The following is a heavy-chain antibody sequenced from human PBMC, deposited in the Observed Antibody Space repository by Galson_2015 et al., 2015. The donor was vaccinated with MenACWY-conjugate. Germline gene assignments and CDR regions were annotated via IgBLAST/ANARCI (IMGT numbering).Heavy chain of an antibody. J-gene: IGHJ6*02. CDR2: ISPGDSNT. Sequence: QSGAEVKKPGESQKISCQGSGYSFTTYWIAWVRQMPGRGLEWVGLISPGDSNTRYSPSFQGQVTISADKSISTAYLQWSSLKASDTAMYYCARHPPGGRGLDVWGQGTTVTVSS. CDR1: GYSFTTYW. CDR3: ARHPPGGRGLDV. D-gene: IGHD1-26*01. V-gene: IGHV5-51*01.